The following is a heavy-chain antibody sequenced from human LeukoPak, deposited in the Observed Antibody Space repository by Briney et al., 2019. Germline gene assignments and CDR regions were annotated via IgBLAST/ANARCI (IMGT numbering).Heavy chain of an antibody. CDR1: GFTFSTYA. J-gene: IGHJ5*02. D-gene: IGHD2-2*01. V-gene: IGHV3-23*01. CDR2: ISGSGGST. Sequence: GGSLRLSCAASGFTFSTYAMSRVRQAPGKGLEWVSAISGSGGSTYYADSVKGRFTISRDNSKNTLYLQMNSLRAEDTAVYYCAKDRSYCSSTSCYNWFDPWGQGTLVTVSS. CDR3: AKDRSYCSSTSCYNWFDP.